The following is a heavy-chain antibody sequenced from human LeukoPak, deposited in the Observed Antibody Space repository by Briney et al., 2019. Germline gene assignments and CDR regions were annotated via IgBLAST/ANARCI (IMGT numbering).Heavy chain of an antibody. J-gene: IGHJ4*02. CDR3: ARIRCGHSGSVCYNH. Sequence: SETLSLTCAVYGGSFSGYYWSWIRQPLGKGLEWIGEINHSGSTNYNPSLKSRVTISVDTSKNQFSLKLSSVTAADTAVYYCARIRCGHSGSVCYNHWGLGTLVTVSS. V-gene: IGHV4-34*01. D-gene: IGHD3-9*01. CDR1: GGSFSGYY. CDR2: INHSGST.